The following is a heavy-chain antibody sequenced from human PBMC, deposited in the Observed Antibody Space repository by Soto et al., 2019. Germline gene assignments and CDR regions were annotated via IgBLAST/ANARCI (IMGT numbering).Heavy chain of an antibody. Sequence: ASVKVSCKASGYTFTGYYMHWVRQAPGQGLEWMGWTNPNSGGTNYAQKFQGRVTMTRDTSISTAYMELSRLRSDDTAVYYCAKNGLSSSPSAIDSWGQGTLVTVSS. V-gene: IGHV1-2*02. J-gene: IGHJ4*02. D-gene: IGHD6-6*01. CDR1: GYTFTGYY. CDR3: AKNGLSSSPSAIDS. CDR2: TNPNSGGT.